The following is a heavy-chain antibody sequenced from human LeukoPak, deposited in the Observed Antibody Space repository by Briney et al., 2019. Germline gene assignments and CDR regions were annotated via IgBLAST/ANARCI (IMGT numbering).Heavy chain of an antibody. CDR2: IYSGATT. Sequence: GGSLRLSCAASGFTICTKYMNWVRQAPGKGLEWVSIIYSGATTYYADSVKGRFTISRDTSKNTVSLQMNSLRAEDTAVYFCARVGDHFHWNLDLWGRGTLVTVSS. J-gene: IGHJ2*01. V-gene: IGHV3-53*01. D-gene: IGHD3-3*02. CDR1: GFTICTKY. CDR3: ARVGDHFHWNLDL.